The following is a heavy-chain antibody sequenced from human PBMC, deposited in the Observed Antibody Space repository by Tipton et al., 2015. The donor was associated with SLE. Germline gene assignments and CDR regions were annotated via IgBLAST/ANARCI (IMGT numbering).Heavy chain of an antibody. CDR1: GGSISRYY. CDR2: IYYSGST. V-gene: IGHV4-59*01. CDR3: ARGQLVNAFDI. J-gene: IGHJ3*02. Sequence: TLSLTCTVSGGSISRYYWSWIRQPPGKGLEWIGYIYYSGSTNYNPSHKSRVTISVDTSKNQFSLKLSSVTAADTAVYYCARGQLVNAFDIWGQGTMVTVSS. D-gene: IGHD6-13*01.